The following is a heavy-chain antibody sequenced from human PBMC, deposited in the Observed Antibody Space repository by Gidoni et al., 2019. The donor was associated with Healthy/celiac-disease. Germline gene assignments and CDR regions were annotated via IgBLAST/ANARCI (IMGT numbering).Heavy chain of an antibody. Sequence: QVQLVESGGGVVQPGRSLRLSCAASGFTFSSYAMHWVRQAPGKGLEWVAVISYDGSNKYYADSVKGRFTISRDNSKNTLYLQMNSLRAEDTAVYYCARAGMTTVTPGAFDIWGQGTMVTVSS. V-gene: IGHV3-30-3*01. CDR2: ISYDGSNK. CDR3: ARAGMTTVTPGAFDI. CDR1: GFTFSSYA. D-gene: IGHD4-17*01. J-gene: IGHJ3*02.